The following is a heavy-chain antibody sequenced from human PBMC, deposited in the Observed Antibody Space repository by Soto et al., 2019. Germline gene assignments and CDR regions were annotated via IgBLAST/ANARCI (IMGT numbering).Heavy chain of an antibody. CDR3: ARRTSGTHGXDY. V-gene: IGHV3-33*01. D-gene: IGHD1-26*01. J-gene: IGHJ4*02. CDR1: GFTFSTYG. CDR2: VCSDGSKE. Sequence: GGSLRLSFAASGFTFSTYGVHWVRQAPGKGLEWVAFVCSDGSKELYADSVKDRFTIFRDNSQNTVYLQMNRLRAEETAVYYCARRTSGTHGXDYWGQGTMVTXS.